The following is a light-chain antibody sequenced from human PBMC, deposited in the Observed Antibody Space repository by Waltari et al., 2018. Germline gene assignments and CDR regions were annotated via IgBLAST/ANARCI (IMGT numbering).Light chain of an antibody. CDR2: KDS. Sequence: SYGLTQSPSVSVSPGQTARIPCPGDGLPDQYAFWYQQKPGQAPVLVIYKDSERPSGIPERFSGSSSGTTVTLTISGVQAEDEADYYCQSADSNGTLFGGGTKLTVL. V-gene: IGLV3-25*03. CDR3: QSADSNGTL. CDR1: GLPDQY. J-gene: IGLJ2*01.